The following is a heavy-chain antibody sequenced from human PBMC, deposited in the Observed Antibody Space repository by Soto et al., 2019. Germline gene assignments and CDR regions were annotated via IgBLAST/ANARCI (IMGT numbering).Heavy chain of an antibody. CDR1: GGSISSHY. V-gene: IGHV4-59*11. Sequence: ETLSLTCTVSGGSISSHYWNWIRQPPGMGLEWIGHIFYSESTNYNPSLESRVTISVDTSKNQFSLKLSSVTAADTAVYYCARDSNTWPYYFDYWGQGNLVTVSS. D-gene: IGHD2-2*01. CDR3: ARDSNTWPYYFDY. J-gene: IGHJ4*02. CDR2: IFYSEST.